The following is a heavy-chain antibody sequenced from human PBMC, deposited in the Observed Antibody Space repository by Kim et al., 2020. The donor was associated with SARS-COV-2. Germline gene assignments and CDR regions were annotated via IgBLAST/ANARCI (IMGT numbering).Heavy chain of an antibody. CDR3: ARFARVGATTFDY. Sequence: YYPSLKSRVTISVDASTNQFSRELSSVTAADTAVYYCARFARVGATTFDYWGQGTLVTVSS. J-gene: IGHJ4*02. V-gene: IGHV4-31*02. D-gene: IGHD1-26*01.